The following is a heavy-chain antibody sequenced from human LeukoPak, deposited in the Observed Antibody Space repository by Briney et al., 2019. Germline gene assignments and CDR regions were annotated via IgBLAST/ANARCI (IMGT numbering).Heavy chain of an antibody. Sequence: PGRSLRLSCAASGFTLSSYWISWVRQPPGKGLEWVANIKHEGSEKYYVDSVKGRFTITRDNAKNSLYLQMSSLGAEDTAVYYGARVGTAEGTLEDYWGQGTLVTVSS. CDR2: IKHEGSEK. CDR3: ARVGTAEGTLEDY. CDR1: GFTLSSYW. J-gene: IGHJ4*02. D-gene: IGHD6-13*01. V-gene: IGHV3-7*01.